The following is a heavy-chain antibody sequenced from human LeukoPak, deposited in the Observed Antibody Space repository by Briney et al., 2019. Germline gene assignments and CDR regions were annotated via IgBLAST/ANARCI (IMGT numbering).Heavy chain of an antibody. CDR3: ARVDDFAVFDP. D-gene: IGHD3-3*01. Sequence: PSETLSLTCTVSGGSISSYYWSWIRQPPGKGLEWIEYIHYSGSTNYNPSLKSRVTISVDTSKNQFSLKLSSVTAADTAVYYCARVDDFAVFDPWGQGTLVTVSS. V-gene: IGHV4-59*01. CDR2: IHYSGST. CDR1: GGSISSYY. J-gene: IGHJ5*02.